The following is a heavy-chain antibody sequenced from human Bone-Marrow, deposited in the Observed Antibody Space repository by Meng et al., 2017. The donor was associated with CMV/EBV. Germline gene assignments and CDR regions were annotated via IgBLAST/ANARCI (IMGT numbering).Heavy chain of an antibody. J-gene: IGHJ6*02. CDR3: ARGRADQPQDTAMVLHYYYYGMDV. CDR2: IIPFFGRI. V-gene: IGHV1-69*05. CDR1: GGTFRNYA. D-gene: IGHD5-18*01. Sequence: SVKVSCKASGGTFRNYAVSWVRQAPGEGLEWMGGIIPFFGRIEYTKKFQRRVTISMDESATTTHMELSSLRHEDTAVYYCARGRADQPQDTAMVLHYYYYGMDVWGQGTTVTVSS.